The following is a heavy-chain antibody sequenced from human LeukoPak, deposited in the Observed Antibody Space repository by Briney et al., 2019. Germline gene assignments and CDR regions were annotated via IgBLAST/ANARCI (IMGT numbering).Heavy chain of an antibody. J-gene: IGHJ4*02. CDR3: ARGRYDSSGYFTY. CDR1: GYTFTSYD. V-gene: IGHV1-8*01. Sequence: ASVKVSCKASGYTFTSYDINWVRQATGQGLEWTGWMDPNSGNTGYAQKFQGRVTMTRNTSISTAYMELSSLRSEDTAMYYCARGRYDSSGYFTYWGQGTLVTVSS. CDR2: MDPNSGNT. D-gene: IGHD3-22*01.